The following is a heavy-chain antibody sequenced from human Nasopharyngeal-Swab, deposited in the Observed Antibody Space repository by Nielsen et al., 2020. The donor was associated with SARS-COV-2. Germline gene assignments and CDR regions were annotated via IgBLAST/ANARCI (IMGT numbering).Heavy chain of an antibody. CDR1: GYNFTGYS. Sequence: ASVKVSCKASGYNFTGYSMHWVRQAPGQGLEWMGRINPNSGGTNYAQKFQGRVTMTRNTSISTAYMELSSLRSEDTAVYYCARGNFDWLLFRWFDPWGQGTLVTVSS. CDR3: ARGNFDWLLFRWFDP. D-gene: IGHD3-9*01. J-gene: IGHJ5*02. CDR2: INPNSGGT. V-gene: IGHV1-2*06.